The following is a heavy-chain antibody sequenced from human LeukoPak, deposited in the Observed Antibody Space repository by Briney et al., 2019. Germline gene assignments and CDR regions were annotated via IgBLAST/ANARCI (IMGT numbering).Heavy chain of an antibody. Sequence: ASVKVSCKASGYTFASYSVTWVRQAPGQGLEWMGWISPYNGDPNYAEKLQGRVTMTTDTSTTTAYMELRSLTSDDTAVYYCARGPRILTGNDNVMLDDAFDIWGQGTMVTVSS. CDR3: ARGPRILTGNDNVMLDDAFDI. J-gene: IGHJ3*02. D-gene: IGHD3-9*01. V-gene: IGHV1-18*01. CDR2: ISPYNGDP. CDR1: GYTFASYS.